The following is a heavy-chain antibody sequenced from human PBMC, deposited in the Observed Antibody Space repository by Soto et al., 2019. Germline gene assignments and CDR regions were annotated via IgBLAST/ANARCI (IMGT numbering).Heavy chain of an antibody. J-gene: IGHJ6*02. CDR3: ARDRYCSSTSCYYYYGMDV. CDR1: VFTFSSYG. CDR2: ISYDGSNK. V-gene: IGHV3-30*03. Sequence: PGGSLRLSCAASVFTFSSYGMHWVRQAPGKGLEWVAVISYDGSNKYYADSVKGRFTISRDNSKNTLYLQMNSLRAEDTAVYYCARDRYCSSTSCYYYYGMDVWGQGTTVTVSS. D-gene: IGHD2-2*01.